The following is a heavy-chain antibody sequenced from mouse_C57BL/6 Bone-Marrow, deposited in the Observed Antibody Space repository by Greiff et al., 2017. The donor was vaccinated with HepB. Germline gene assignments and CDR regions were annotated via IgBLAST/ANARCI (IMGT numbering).Heavy chain of an antibody. CDR3: ARLHYYGSGPFAY. D-gene: IGHD1-1*01. CDR1: GFTFSDYY. V-gene: IGHV5-12*01. Sequence: EVKLVESGGGLVQPGGSLKLSCAASGFTFSDYYMYWVRQTPEKRLEWVAYISNGGGSTYYPDTVKGRFTISRDNAKNTLYLQMSRLKSEDTAMYYCARLHYYGSGPFAYWGQGTLVTVSA. CDR2: ISNGGGST. J-gene: IGHJ3*01.